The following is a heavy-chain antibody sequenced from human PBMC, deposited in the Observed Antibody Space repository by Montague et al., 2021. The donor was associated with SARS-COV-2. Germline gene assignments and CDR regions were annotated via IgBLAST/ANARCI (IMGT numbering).Heavy chain of an antibody. D-gene: IGHD3-10*01. CDR2: ISYDGSNK. Sequence: SLRLSCAASGFTFSSYAMHWVRQAPGKGLEWVAVISYDGSNKYYPDSVKGRFPISRDNSKNTLYLQMNSLRAEDTAVYYCARDREITMVRGAPLYGMDVWGQGTTVTVSS. V-gene: IGHV3-30-3*01. CDR1: GFTFSSYA. CDR3: ARDREITMVRGAPLYGMDV. J-gene: IGHJ6*02.